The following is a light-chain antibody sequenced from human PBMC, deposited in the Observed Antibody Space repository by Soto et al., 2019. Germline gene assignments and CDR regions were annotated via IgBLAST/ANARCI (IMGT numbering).Light chain of an antibody. J-gene: IGKJ4*01. CDR3: QQYGSSPLLT. V-gene: IGKV3-20*01. Sequence: EIVLTQSPATLSLSPGDRAALSCKASQSVHNYLAWYQQKPGQAPRLLIYGASSRATGIPDRFSGSGSGIDFTLTISRLEPEDFAVYYCQQYGSSPLLTFGGGTKVDIK. CDR2: GAS. CDR1: QSVHNY.